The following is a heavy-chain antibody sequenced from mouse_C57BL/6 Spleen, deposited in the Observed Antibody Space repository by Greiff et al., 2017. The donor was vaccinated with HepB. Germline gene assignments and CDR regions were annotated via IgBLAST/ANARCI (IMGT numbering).Heavy chain of an antibody. J-gene: IGHJ4*01. CDR3: ARGLYYYFSSYDAMDY. CDR2: INPNNGGT. Sequence: VQLQQSGPELVKPGASVKMSCKASGYTFTDYNMHWVKQSHGKSLEWIGYINPNNGGTSYNQKFKGKATLTVNKSSSTAYMELRSLTSEDSAVYYCARGLYYYFSSYDAMDYWGQGTSVTVSS. CDR1: GYTFTDYN. V-gene: IGHV1-22*01. D-gene: IGHD1-1*01.